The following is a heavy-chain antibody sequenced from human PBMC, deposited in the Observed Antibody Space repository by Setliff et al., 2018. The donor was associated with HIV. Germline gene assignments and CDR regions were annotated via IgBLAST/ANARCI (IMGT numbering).Heavy chain of an antibody. V-gene: IGHV3-33*01. J-gene: IGHJ5*02. CDR3: ARGLERTNTLFGVVSIWLDP. Sequence: PGGSLRLSCAASGFTFSSYGMHWVRQAPGKGLEWVAVIWYDGSKKYYGVSVKGRFTISRDNAKKSLYLQMNSLRGDDTAVYYCARGLERTNTLFGVVSIWLDPWGQGTLVTVSS. CDR1: GFTFSSYG. D-gene: IGHD3-3*01. CDR2: IWYDGSKK.